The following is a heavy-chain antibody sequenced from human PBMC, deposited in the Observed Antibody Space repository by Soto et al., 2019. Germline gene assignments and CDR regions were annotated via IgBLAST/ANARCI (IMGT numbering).Heavy chain of an antibody. V-gene: IGHV4-61*01. J-gene: IGHJ5*02. Sequence: QVQLQESGPGLVKPSETLSLTCTVSGGSVSSGSYYWSWIRQPPGKGLEWIGYIYYSGSTNYNPTLRSRVTISVDTSKNQFSLKLSSVTAADTAVYYCARDSPPGVPWGQGTLVTVSS. CDR1: GGSVSSGSYY. CDR2: IYYSGST. CDR3: ARDSPPGVP. D-gene: IGHD3-10*01.